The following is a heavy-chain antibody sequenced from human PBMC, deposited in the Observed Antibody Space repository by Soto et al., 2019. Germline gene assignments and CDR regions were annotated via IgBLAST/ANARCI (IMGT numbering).Heavy chain of an antibody. V-gene: IGHV3-23*04. J-gene: IGHJ4*02. CDR3: AKDPYYGSGSHPPDY. CDR2: ISGSGDST. D-gene: IGHD3-10*01. Sequence: VQLVESGGGLVKPGGSLRLSCAASGFTFSSYSMNWVRQAPGKGLEWVSGISGSGDSTYYADSVKGRFAISRDNSKNTLYLQMNSLRAEDTAVYYCAKDPYYGSGSHPPDYWGQGTLVTVSA. CDR1: GFTFSSYS.